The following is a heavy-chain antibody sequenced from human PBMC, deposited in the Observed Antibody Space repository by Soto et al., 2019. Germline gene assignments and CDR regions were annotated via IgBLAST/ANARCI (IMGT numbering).Heavy chain of an antibody. J-gene: IGHJ4*02. CDR2: IFSSGST. CDR3: AREGSYSAYNFAHGIQLSAFAF. V-gene: IGHV4-4*07. Sequence: VTQSVTYTVAEGNSKTFDGIWIRKKAGKGLEWIVRIFSSGSTSFNPSLESRVAMSVDTSKNHFSLNLSSVTAADMAVYYCAREGSYSAYNFAHGIQLSAFAFWVQRALVPGSS. CDR1: EGNSKTFD. D-gene: IGHD5-12*01.